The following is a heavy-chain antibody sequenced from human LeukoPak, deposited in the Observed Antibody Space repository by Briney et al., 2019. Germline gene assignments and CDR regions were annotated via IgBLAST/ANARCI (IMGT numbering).Heavy chain of an antibody. CDR3: ARPPRVVPAPDY. D-gene: IGHD2-2*01. CDR1: GFTFSNAW. V-gene: IGHV3-7*01. CDR2: IKQDGSEK. J-gene: IGHJ4*02. Sequence: GGSLRLSCAASGFTFSNAWMSWVRQAPGKGLEWVANIKQDGSEKYYVDSVKGRFTISRDNAKNSLFLQMNSLRGEDTAVYYCARPPRVVPAPDYWGQGTLVTVSS.